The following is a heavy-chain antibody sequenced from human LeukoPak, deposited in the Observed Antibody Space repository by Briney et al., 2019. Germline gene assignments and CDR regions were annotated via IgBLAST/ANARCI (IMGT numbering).Heavy chain of an antibody. Sequence: SVKVSFKASGGTFSSNGISWVRQAPGQGLEWMGGIIPVFGAPNYAQKFQDRVTITADESTSTAYMELSSLRSEDTAVYYCARFIYDSSALDYWGQGTLVTVSS. V-gene: IGHV1-69*01. CDR3: ARFIYDSSALDY. D-gene: IGHD3-22*01. CDR2: IIPVFGAP. J-gene: IGHJ4*02. CDR1: GGTFSSNG.